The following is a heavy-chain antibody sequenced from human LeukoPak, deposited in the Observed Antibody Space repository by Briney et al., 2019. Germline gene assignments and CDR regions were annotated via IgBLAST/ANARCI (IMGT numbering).Heavy chain of an antibody. CDR2: IRYDGSNK. CDR3: ARKRRAFTFGGDRWAFDI. Sequence: GGSLRLSCAASGFTFSSYGMHWVRQAPGKGLEWVAFIRYDGSNKYYVDSVKGRFTISRDNSKNTLYLQMKSLRAEDTAVYYCARKRRAFTFGGDRWAFDIWGQGTMVTVSS. J-gene: IGHJ3*02. CDR1: GFTFSSYG. V-gene: IGHV3-30*02. D-gene: IGHD3-16*01.